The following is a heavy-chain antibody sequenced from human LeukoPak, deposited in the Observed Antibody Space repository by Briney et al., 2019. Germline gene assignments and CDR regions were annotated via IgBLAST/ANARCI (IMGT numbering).Heavy chain of an antibody. D-gene: IGHD1-26*01. V-gene: IGHV3-66*02. CDR1: GFTFSDYY. CDR2: IYSGGST. CDR3: ARDAGGSYGYIDY. Sequence: PGGSLRLSCAASGFTFSDYYMSWVRQAPGKGLEWVSVIYSGGSTYYADSVKGRFTISRDNSKNTLYLQMNSLRAEDTAVYYCARDAGGSYGYIDYWGQGTLVTVSS. J-gene: IGHJ4*02.